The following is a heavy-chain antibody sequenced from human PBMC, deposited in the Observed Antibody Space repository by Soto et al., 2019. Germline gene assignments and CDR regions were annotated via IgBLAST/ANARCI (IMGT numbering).Heavy chain of an antibody. Sequence: SETLSLTCSVSGSSITGNTFYWAGSGQRPGRELEWIGRLLQSERTYYDPSLNSRLSISVDTSKNQFSLRLNSLTAADTAGYYCAAVNALRPILDYRGQGVLVTVSS. CDR3: AAVNALRPILDY. D-gene: IGHD2-8*01. CDR1: GSSITGNTFY. CDR2: LLQSERT. J-gene: IGHJ4*02. V-gene: IGHV4-39*01.